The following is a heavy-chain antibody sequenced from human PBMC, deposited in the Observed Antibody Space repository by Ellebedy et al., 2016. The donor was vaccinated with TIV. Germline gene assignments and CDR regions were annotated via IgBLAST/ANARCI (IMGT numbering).Heavy chain of an antibody. Sequence: GESLKISCAASEFPVSSNYINWVRQAPGKGLEWVSVIYSGGSTYYADSVKGRFTISRDNSKNTLFLEMNSLRAEDTAIYYCAGLWFGDSPRDNSDYWGRGTLVTVSS. CDR3: AGLWFGDSPRDNSDY. D-gene: IGHD3-10*01. J-gene: IGHJ4*02. V-gene: IGHV3-53*05. CDR1: EFPVSSNY. CDR2: IYSGGST.